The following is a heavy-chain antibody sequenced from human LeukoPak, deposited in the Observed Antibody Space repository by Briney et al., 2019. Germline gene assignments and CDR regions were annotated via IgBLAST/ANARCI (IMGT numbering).Heavy chain of an antibody. CDR2: INHSGST. Sequence: SETLSLTCAVYGGSFSGYYWSWIRQPPGKGLEWIGEINHSGSTNYNPSLKSRVTISVDTSKNQFSLKLSSVTAADTAVYYCARANYVVSWWFDPWGQGTLVTVSS. D-gene: IGHD4/OR15-4a*01. CDR1: GGSFSGYY. V-gene: IGHV4-34*01. CDR3: ARANYVVSWWFDP. J-gene: IGHJ5*02.